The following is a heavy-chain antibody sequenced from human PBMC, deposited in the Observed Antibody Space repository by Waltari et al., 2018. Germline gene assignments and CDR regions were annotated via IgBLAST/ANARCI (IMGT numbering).Heavy chain of an antibody. CDR1: GGTFSSYA. J-gene: IGHJ6*03. Sequence: QVQLVQSGAEVKKPGSSVKVSCKASGGTFSSYAISWVRQAPGQGLEWMGGIIPIFGTANYAQKFQGRVTITADKSTSTAYMELSSLRSEDTAVYYCARGGDDYGDYYYYYMDVWGKGTTVTVSS. V-gene: IGHV1-69*14. CDR3: ARGGDDYGDYYYYYMDV. D-gene: IGHD4-17*01. CDR2: IIPIFGTA.